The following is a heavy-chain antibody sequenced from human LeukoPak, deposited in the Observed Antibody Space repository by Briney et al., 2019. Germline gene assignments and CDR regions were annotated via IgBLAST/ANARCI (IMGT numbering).Heavy chain of an antibody. CDR3: ARDPEFDGGHGFDH. V-gene: IGHV4-59*01. CDR2: IYYSGST. Sequence: SETLSLTCGVSGGSLSNYYWNWIRQPPGKGLKWIGQIYYSGSTKYNPSLQSRVTISVDTSKTQFSLKLSSMTAADTAVYYCARDPEFDGGHGFDHWGQGTLVTVSS. J-gene: IGHJ4*02. D-gene: IGHD4-23*01. CDR1: GGSLSNYY.